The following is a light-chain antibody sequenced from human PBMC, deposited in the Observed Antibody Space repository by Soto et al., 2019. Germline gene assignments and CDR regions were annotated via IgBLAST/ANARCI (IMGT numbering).Light chain of an antibody. CDR1: QSVTSIY. CDR2: GTS. J-gene: IGKJ4*01. Sequence: EIVLTQSPGTLSLSPGERATLSCRASQSVTSIYLSYYQRNPGRPPRLLIHGTSTRAPGIAQSISCCGSGTDSTLTISRLVYEDSAYYYCQQYDSSPLTFGGGTKVEVK. V-gene: IGKV3-20*01. CDR3: QQYDSSPLT.